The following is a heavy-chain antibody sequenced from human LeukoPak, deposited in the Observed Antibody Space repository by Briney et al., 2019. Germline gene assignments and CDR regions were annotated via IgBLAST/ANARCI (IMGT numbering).Heavy chain of an antibody. V-gene: IGHV3-23*01. CDR2: FTVSGGGT. CDR3: AKGAASALVDWFDP. J-gene: IGHJ5*02. CDR1: GFIFSNYA. Sequence: PGGSLRLSCGASGFIFSNYAMMWVRQAPGKGLEWVSSFTVSGGGTFYADSVKGRFTISRDNSQNTLYLQMNSLGAEDTAVYYCAKGAASALVDWFDPWGQGTLVTVSS. D-gene: IGHD6-25*01.